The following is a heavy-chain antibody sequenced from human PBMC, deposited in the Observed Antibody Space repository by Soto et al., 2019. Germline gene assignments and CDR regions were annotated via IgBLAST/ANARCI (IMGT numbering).Heavy chain of an antibody. CDR2: IYYSGSA. J-gene: IGHJ6*02. CDR3: ARGLGLRVYYYGMDV. V-gene: IGHV4-59*01. D-gene: IGHD7-27*01. CDR1: GGSISSYY. Sequence: SETLSLTCTVSGGSISSYYWSWIRQPPGKGLEWIGYIYYSGSANYNPSLKSRVTISVDTSKNQFSLKLSSVTAADTAVYYCARGLGLRVYYYGMDVWGQGTTVTVSS.